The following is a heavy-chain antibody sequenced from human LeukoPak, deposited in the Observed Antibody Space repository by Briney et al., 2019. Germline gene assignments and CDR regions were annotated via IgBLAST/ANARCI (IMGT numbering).Heavy chain of an antibody. Sequence: PSETLSLTCTVSGGSISSYYWSWIRQPPGKGLEWIGYIYYSGSTNYNPSLKSRVTISVDTSKNQFSLKLSSVTAADTAVYYCARGDGYYSHDAFDIWGQGTIVTVSS. D-gene: IGHD3-22*01. V-gene: IGHV4-59*01. CDR1: GGSISSYY. CDR2: IYYSGST. J-gene: IGHJ3*02. CDR3: ARGDGYYSHDAFDI.